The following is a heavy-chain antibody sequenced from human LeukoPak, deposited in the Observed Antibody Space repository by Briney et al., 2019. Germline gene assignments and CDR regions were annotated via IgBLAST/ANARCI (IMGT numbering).Heavy chain of an antibody. Sequence: PEGSLRLSCAASGFTFSSYWMAWVRQAPGKGLEWVANIKQDGSEKYYVESVKGRLTISRDNAKNSLYLQMNRLRAEDTAVYYCARDLSWTAMDYWGKGTLVTISS. V-gene: IGHV3-7*01. CDR1: GFTFSSYW. J-gene: IGHJ4*02. CDR3: ARDLSWTAMDY. CDR2: IKQDGSEK. D-gene: IGHD5-18*01.